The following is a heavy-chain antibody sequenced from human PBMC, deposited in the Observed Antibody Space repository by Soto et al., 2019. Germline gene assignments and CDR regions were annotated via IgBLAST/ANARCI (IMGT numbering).Heavy chain of an antibody. D-gene: IGHD6-6*01. CDR2: INPSGGST. Sequence: ASVKVSCKASGYTFTSYYMHWVRQAPGQGLEWMGIINPSGGSTSYAQKFQGRVTMTRDTSTSTVYMELSSLRSEDTAVYYCARPKIHEPYSNSPLDYWGQGTLVTVSS. CDR1: GYTFTSYY. CDR3: ARPKIHEPYSNSPLDY. J-gene: IGHJ4*02. V-gene: IGHV1-46*01.